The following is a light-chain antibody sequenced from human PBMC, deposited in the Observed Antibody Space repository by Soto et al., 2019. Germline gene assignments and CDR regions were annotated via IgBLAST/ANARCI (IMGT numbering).Light chain of an antibody. CDR2: DVS. Sequence: QSVLTQPASVSGSPGQSITISCTGTSSDVGGYNYVSWYQQHPGKAPKLMIYDVSNRPSRVSNRFSGSKSGNTAFLTISGLQAEDEADYYCSSYTSSSSLVFGGGTKVTVL. J-gene: IGLJ2*01. CDR3: SSYTSSSSLV. CDR1: SSDVGGYNY. V-gene: IGLV2-14*01.